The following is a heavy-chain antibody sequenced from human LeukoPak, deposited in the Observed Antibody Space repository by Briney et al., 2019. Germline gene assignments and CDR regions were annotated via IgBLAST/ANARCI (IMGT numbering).Heavy chain of an antibody. Sequence: PSETLSLTCAVYGGSFSGYYWSWIRQPPGKGLEWIGEINHSGSTNYNPPLKSRVTISVDTSKNQFSLKLSSVTAADTAVYYCARGPVLEWYHQGGWFDPWGQGTLVTVSS. CDR2: INHSGST. CDR3: ARGPVLEWYHQGGWFDP. CDR1: GGSFSGYY. V-gene: IGHV4-34*01. D-gene: IGHD3-3*01. J-gene: IGHJ5*02.